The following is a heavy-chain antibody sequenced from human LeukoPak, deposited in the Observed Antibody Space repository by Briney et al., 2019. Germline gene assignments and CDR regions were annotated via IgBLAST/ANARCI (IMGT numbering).Heavy chain of an antibody. CDR3: ARAPGYGAAYYFDY. J-gene: IGHJ4*02. CDR2: INWNGGST. D-gene: IGHD1-1*01. Sequence: PGGSLRLSCAASGFTFDDYGMSWVRQAPGKGLEWVSGINWNGGSTGYADSVKGRFTISRDNSKNTLYLQMNSLRAEDTAVYYCARAPGYGAAYYFDYWGQGTLVTVSS. V-gene: IGHV3-20*04. CDR1: GFTFDDYG.